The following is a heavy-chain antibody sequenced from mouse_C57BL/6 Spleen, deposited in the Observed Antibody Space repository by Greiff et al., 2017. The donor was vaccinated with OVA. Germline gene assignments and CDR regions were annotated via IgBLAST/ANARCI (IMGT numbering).Heavy chain of an antibody. J-gene: IGHJ1*03. CDR2: IWSGGST. CDR3: ARMRVTTWDWYFDV. V-gene: IGHV2-2*01. Sequence: VQLQQSGPGLVQPSQSLSITCTVSGFSLTSYGVHWVRQSPGKGLEWLGVIWSGGSTDYNAAFISRLSISKDNSKSQVFFKMNSLQADDTAIYYCARMRVTTWDWYFDVWGTGTTVTVSS. CDR1: GFSLTSYG. D-gene: IGHD2-2*01.